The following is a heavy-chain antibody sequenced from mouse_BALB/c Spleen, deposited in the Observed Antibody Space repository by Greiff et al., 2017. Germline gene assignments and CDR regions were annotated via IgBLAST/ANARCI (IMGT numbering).Heavy chain of an antibody. V-gene: IGHV1-9*01. J-gene: IGHJ2*01. D-gene: IGHD1-1*01. CDR1: GYTFSSYW. Sequence: QVQLKESGAELMKPGASVKISCKATGYTFSSYWIEWVKQRPGHGLEWIGEILPGSGSTNYNEKFKGKATFTADTSSNTAYMQLSSLTSEDSAVYYCARSGTVGPYFDYWGQGTTLTVSS. CDR3: ARSGTVGPYFDY. CDR2: ILPGSGST.